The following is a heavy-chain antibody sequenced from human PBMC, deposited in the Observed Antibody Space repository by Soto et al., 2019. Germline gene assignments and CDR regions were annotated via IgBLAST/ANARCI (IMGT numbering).Heavy chain of an antibody. CDR3: ARGTAAISKQDYYYYYGMAV. D-gene: IGHD2-2*02. J-gene: IGHJ6*02. Sequence: PGESQNISSQGSGYSCTSYWIGWVRQMPRKVLEWMGIIYPGDSDTRYSPSFQGQVTISADKSISTAYLQWSSLKASDTAMYYCARGTAAISKQDYYYYYGMAVWGQG. CDR2: IYPGDSDT. V-gene: IGHV5-51*01. CDR1: GYSCTSYW.